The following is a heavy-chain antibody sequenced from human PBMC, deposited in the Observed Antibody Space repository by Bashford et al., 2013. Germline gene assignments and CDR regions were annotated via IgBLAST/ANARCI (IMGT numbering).Heavy chain of an antibody. D-gene: IGHD6-19*01. V-gene: IGHV4-34*01. CDR1: VGPSVVTT. CDR3: ARGIAVAPRTYDY. Sequence: SETLSLTCAVYVGPSVVTTGAGSASPQGRGWSGLGKSIIVESTNYNPSLKSRVTISVDTSKNQFSLKLSSVTAADTAVYYCARGIAVAPRTYDYWGQGTLVTVSS. CDR2: SIIVEST. J-gene: IGHJ4*02.